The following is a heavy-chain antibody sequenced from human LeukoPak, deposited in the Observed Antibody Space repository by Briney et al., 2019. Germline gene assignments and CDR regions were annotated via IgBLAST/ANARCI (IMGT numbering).Heavy chain of an antibody. D-gene: IGHD3-22*01. CDR3: ARVGEYYYDSSGYYYYYYGMDV. CDR2: ISAYNGNT. V-gene: IGHV1-18*01. J-gene: IGHJ6*02. CDR1: GYTFTSYG. Sequence: ASVKVSCKASGYTFTSYGISWVRQAPGQGLEWMGWISAYNGNTNYAQKLQGRVTMTTDTSTSTAYTELRSLRSDDTAVYYCARVGEYYYDSSGYYYYYYGMDVWGQGTTVTVSS.